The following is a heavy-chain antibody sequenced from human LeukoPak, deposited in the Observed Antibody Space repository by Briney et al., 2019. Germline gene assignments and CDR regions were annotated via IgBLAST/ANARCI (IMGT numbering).Heavy chain of an antibody. CDR1: GFTLSTYA. CDR2: TRSSDAGT. J-gene: IGHJ6*03. CDR3: TTDWVIVVVESSYYYYMDV. D-gene: IGHD3-22*01. V-gene: IGHV3-23*01. Sequence: PGGSLRLSCAASGFTLSTYAMSWVRQTPGKGLEWVAATRSSDAGTYHADSVRGRFTISRDNSENTLYLQMNSLKTEDTAVYYCTTDWVIVVVESSYYYYMDVWGEGTTVTVSS.